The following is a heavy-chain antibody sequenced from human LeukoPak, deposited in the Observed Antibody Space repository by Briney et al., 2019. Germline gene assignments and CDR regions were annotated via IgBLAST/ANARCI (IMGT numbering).Heavy chain of an antibody. CDR2: ISSSSSYI. D-gene: IGHD3-22*01. CDR3: VSVPYYYHSCF. J-gene: IGHJ4*02. V-gene: IGHV3-21*05. CDR1: GFTFSSYS. Sequence: GGSLRLSCAASGFTFSSYSMNWVRQAPGKGLEWVSYISSSSSYIYYADSMQGRFTISRDNAKNSLCLQMNSLRAEDTAVYYCVSVPYYYHSCFWGQGTLVTVSS.